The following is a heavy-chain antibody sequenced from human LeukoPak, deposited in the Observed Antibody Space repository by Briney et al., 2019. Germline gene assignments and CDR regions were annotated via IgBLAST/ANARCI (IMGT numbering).Heavy chain of an antibody. Sequence: SVKVSCKASGGTSNSHAISWVRQAPGQGLEWMGRIIPNLGTTNRAQNFQDRVTLTADTSTNTAYMELTSLTSDDTAVYYCATTNDGGGYQWGDFFDFWGQGTLVTVSS. CDR3: ATTNDGGGYQWGDFFDF. J-gene: IGHJ4*02. CDR1: GGTSNSHA. D-gene: IGHD3-22*01. V-gene: IGHV1-69*04. CDR2: IIPNLGTT.